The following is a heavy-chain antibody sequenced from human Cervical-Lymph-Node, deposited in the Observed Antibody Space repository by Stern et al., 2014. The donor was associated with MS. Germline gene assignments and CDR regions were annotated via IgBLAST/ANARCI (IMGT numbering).Heavy chain of an antibody. V-gene: IGHV3-7*01. CDR3: ARDPPYFDY. J-gene: IGHJ4*02. CDR2: INQNGSEK. Sequence: EDQLGESGGGLVQPGGSRRLSCAASGFTFSRYWMSWVRQAPGQWLEWVANINQNGSEKYYVDSVEGRFTMSRDNSKNSLFLQMNSLRGDDTAVYYCARDPPYFDYWAQGTLVTVSS. CDR1: GFTFSRYW.